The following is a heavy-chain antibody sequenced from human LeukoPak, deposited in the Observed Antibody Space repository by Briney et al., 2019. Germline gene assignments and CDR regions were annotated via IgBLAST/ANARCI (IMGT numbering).Heavy chain of an antibody. D-gene: IGHD3-16*01. CDR3: ANNLFGYFDC. CDR1: GFTFSSYA. V-gene: IGHV3-30-3*01. J-gene: IGHJ4*02. CDR2: ISYDGSNK. Sequence: GGSLRLSCAASGFTFSSYAMHWVRQAPGKGLEWVAVISYDGSNKYYADSVKGRFTISRDNSKNTLFLQMQSLRAEDTAVYYCANNLFGYFDCWGQGTLVTVSS.